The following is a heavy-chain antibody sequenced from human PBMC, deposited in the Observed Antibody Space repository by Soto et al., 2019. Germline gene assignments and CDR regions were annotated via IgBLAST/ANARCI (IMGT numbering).Heavy chain of an antibody. D-gene: IGHD3-3*01. CDR1: GGAISSSSYY. CDR2: FSYSGRT. V-gene: IGHV4-39*02. Sequence: SETLSLTCTVSGGAISSSSYYWVWIRQPPGKGLEWIGSFSYSGRTYYNPSLKSRVSISGDTSKNQFSVRLSSVTAADTAVYYCARATYYDFWSGYPYYYYYGMDVWGQGTTVTVSS. CDR3: ARATYYDFWSGYPYYYYYGMDV. J-gene: IGHJ6*02.